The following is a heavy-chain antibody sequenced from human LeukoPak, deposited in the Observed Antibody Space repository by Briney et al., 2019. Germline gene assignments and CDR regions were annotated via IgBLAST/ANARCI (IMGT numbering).Heavy chain of an antibody. V-gene: IGHV1-18*01. Sequence: ASVKLSCKASGYTFTSYGISWVRQAPGQGLEWMGWNSAYNGNTNYAQKLQGRVTMTTDTSTSTAYMELRSLRSDDTAVYYCARDLVSSSWSYYYYGMDVWGQGTTVTVSS. D-gene: IGHD6-13*01. CDR1: GYTFTSYG. J-gene: IGHJ6*02. CDR2: NSAYNGNT. CDR3: ARDLVSSSWSYYYYGMDV.